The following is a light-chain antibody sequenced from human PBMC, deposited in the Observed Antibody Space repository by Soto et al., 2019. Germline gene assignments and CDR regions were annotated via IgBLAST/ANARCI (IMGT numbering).Light chain of an antibody. CDR3: QQYTGYPHT. Sequence: DIQMTQSPSTLSASVGDRVTITCRASQSISSWLAWYHQKPGKAPNLLIYDASSLESGVPSRFSGSGSGTEFTLTISGLQPDDFATYYCQQYTGYPHTFGQGTKLEIK. V-gene: IGKV1-5*01. CDR2: DAS. CDR1: QSISSW. J-gene: IGKJ2*01.